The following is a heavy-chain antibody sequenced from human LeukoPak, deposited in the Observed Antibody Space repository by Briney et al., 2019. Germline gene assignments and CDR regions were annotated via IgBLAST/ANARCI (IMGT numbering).Heavy chain of an antibody. CDR2: ISGSGGST. CDR3: AKDERNWNYNLASQTYD. Sequence: KAGGSLRLSCAASGFTFSSYAMSWVRQAPGKGLEWVSAISGSGGSTYYADSVKGRFTISRDNSKNTLYLQMNSLRAEDTAVYYCAKDERNWNYNLASQTYDWGQGTLVTVSS. V-gene: IGHV3-23*01. D-gene: IGHD1-7*01. CDR1: GFTFSSYA. J-gene: IGHJ4*02.